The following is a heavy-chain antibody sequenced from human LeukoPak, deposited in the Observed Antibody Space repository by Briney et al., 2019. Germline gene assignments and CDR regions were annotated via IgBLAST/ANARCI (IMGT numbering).Heavy chain of an antibody. CDR3: ASGLGTYTTSWYHFYGMDF. CDR2: IFGGDST. CDR1: GFAVSNIY. Sequence: GGSLRLSCAASGFAVSNIYMNWVRQAPGKGLEWVSVIFGGDSTYYADSVKGRFTISRDNSKNTVYLQMNSLRADDTAVYHCASGLGTYTTSWYHFYGMDFWGLGTTVTVS. D-gene: IGHD3-16*01. J-gene: IGHJ6*02. V-gene: IGHV3-66*01.